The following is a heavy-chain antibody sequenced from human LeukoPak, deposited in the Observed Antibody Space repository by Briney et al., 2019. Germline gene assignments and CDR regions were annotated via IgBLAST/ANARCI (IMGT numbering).Heavy chain of an antibody. V-gene: IGHV3-7*03. J-gene: IGHJ4*02. Sequence: GGSLRLSCAASGVTVSDNYTSWVRQAPGKGLEWVANIKQDGSKKNYVDSVKGRFTISRDNAKNSLYLQMNSLRVEDTAVYYCSKDSPFGDYWGQGTLVTVSS. CDR1: GVTVSDNY. CDR3: SKDSPFGDY. CDR2: IKQDGSKK. D-gene: IGHD3-16*01.